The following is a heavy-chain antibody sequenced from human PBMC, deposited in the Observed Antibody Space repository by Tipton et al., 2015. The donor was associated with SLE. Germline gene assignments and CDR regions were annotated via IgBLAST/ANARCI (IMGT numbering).Heavy chain of an antibody. CDR2: IRSKAYGGTT. V-gene: IGHV3-49*03. Sequence: SLRLSCTASGFTFGDYAMSWFRQAPGKGLEWVGFIRSKAYGGTTEYAASVKGRFTISRDDSKSIAYLQMNSLRAEDTAIYYCARDVSVLIPVGVDGRDGNWGQGTLVTVSS. CDR3: ARDVSVLIPVGVDGRDGN. J-gene: IGHJ4*02. CDR1: GFTFGDYA. D-gene: IGHD2-21*01.